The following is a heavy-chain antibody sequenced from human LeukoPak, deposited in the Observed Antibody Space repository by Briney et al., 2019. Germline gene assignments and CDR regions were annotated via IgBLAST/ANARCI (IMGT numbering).Heavy chain of an antibody. D-gene: IGHD3-22*01. Sequence: GGSLRLSCEASGFTFSSYAMTWARQAPGKGLEWVSGIYASGSATHYADTVKGRFTISRDNSKNTLYLQMNSLRAEDTAVYYCAKRPRDSSGYYLGAFDMWGQGTMVTVSS. CDR2: IYASGSAT. CDR3: AKRPRDSSGYYLGAFDM. J-gene: IGHJ3*02. V-gene: IGHV3-23*01. CDR1: GFTFSSYA.